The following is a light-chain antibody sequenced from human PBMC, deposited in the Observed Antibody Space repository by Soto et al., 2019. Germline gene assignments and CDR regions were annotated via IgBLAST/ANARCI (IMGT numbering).Light chain of an antibody. Sequence: QSVLTQPASVSGSPGQSITISCAGTRSDNGASNSVSWYQHLPGRSPTLIIYEATNRPSGVSERFSGSKAGDTASLTISGLQADDEAEYFCISYKTDDTFGIGSGTKVTVL. V-gene: IGLV2-14*01. CDR2: EAT. J-gene: IGLJ1*01. CDR3: ISYKTDDTFG. CDR1: RSDNGASNS.